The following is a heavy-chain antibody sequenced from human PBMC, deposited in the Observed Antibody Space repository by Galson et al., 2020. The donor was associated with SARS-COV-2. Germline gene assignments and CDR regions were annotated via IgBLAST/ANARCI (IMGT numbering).Heavy chain of an antibody. V-gene: IGHV3-30*18. D-gene: IGHD1-7*01. J-gene: IGHJ6*02. Sequence: GGSLRLSCAASGFTFSSYGMHWVRQAPGKGLEWVAVISYDGSNKYYADSVKGRFTISRDNSKNTLYLQMNSLRAEDTAVYYCAKDHGTARYYYGMDVWGQGTTVTVSS. CDR1: GFTFSSYG. CDR2: ISYDGSNK. CDR3: AKDHGTARYYYGMDV.